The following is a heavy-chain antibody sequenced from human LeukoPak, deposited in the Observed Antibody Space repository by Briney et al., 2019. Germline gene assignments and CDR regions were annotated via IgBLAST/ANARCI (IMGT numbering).Heavy chain of an antibody. CDR2: INSDGSST. D-gene: IGHD3-10*01. CDR1: GFTVSSNH. CDR3: ARPSGGFGELYPVEC. Sequence: GGSLRLSCAASGFTVSSNHMNWVRQAPGKGLVWVSRINSDGSSTSYADSVKGRFTISRDNAKNTLYLQMNSLRAEDTAVYYCARPSGGFGELYPVECWGQGTLVTVSS. J-gene: IGHJ4*02. V-gene: IGHV3-74*01.